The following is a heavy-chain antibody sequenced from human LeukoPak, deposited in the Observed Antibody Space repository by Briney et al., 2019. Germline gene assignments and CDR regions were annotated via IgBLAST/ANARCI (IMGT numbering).Heavy chain of an antibody. D-gene: IGHD6-19*01. CDR2: IIPIFGTA. CDR1: GGTFSSYA. V-gene: IGHV1-69*01. CDR3: ARYLIAVADKYYYYYGMDV. Sequence: SVKVSFKASGGTFSSYAISWVRQAPGQGLEWMGGIIPIFGTANYAQKLQGRVTITADESTSTAYMELSSLRSEDTAVYYCARYLIAVADKYYYYYGMDVWGQGTTVTVSS. J-gene: IGHJ6*02.